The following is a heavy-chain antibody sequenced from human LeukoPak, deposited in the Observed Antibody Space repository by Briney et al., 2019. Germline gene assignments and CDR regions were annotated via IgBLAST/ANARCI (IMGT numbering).Heavy chain of an antibody. Sequence: PGGSLRLSCAASGFTFSSYSMNWVRQAPGKGLEGGSYISSSSSTIYYVDSVKGRFTISRANAKNSLYLQMNSLRAEDTAVYYCARGWEYSSSSGFDYWGQGTLVTVSS. CDR1: GFTFSSYS. V-gene: IGHV3-48*01. J-gene: IGHJ4*02. CDR3: ARGWEYSSSSGFDY. CDR2: ISSSSSTI. D-gene: IGHD6-6*01.